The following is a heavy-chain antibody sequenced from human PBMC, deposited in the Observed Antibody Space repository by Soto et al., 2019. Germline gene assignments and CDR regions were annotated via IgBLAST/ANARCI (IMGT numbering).Heavy chain of an antibody. CDR2: DSASART. Sequence: QVQLQESGPGLVKPSETLSLTCTVSGDSISNVYWSWIRQPAGKGLESMGRDSASARTHYNPSLQSRVTMSLDMSKNQFSLRLTSVSAAATAVYFCATGMGRYLDLWGSGTLVIVSS. CDR1: GDSISNVY. J-gene: IGHJ2*01. V-gene: IGHV4-4*07. CDR3: ATGMGRYLDL. D-gene: IGHD2-8*01.